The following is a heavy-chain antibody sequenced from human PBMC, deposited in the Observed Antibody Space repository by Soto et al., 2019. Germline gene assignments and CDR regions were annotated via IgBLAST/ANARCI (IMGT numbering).Heavy chain of an antibody. CDR2: IDPSDSYT. D-gene: IGHD2-2*01. J-gene: IGHJ6*02. CDR1: GYSFTSYW. V-gene: IGHV5-10-1*01. Sequence: PGESLKISCKGSGYSFTSYWISWVRQMPGKGLEWMGRIDPSDSYTNYSPSFQGHVTISADKSISTAYLQWSSLKASDTAMYYCARHRASSSTSLYGMDVWGQGTTVTVSS. CDR3: ARHRASSSTSLYGMDV.